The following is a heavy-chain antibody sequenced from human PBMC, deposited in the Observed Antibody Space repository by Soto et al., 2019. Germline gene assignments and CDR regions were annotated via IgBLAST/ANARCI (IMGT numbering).Heavy chain of an antibody. CDR3: ARKRSGYCSSTSCYEALSYYYYYMDV. Sequence: SETLSLTCAVYGGSFSGYYWSWIRQPPGKGLEWIGEINHSGSTNYNPSLKSRVTISVDTSKNQFSLKLSSVTAADTAVYYCARKRSGYCSSTSCYEALSYYYYYMDVWGKGTTVTVSS. D-gene: IGHD2-2*01. CDR2: INHSGST. CDR1: GGSFSGYY. J-gene: IGHJ6*03. V-gene: IGHV4-34*01.